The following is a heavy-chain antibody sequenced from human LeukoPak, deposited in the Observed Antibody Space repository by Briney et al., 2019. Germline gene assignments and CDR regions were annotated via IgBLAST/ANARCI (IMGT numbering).Heavy chain of an antibody. CDR2: ISTDGRNK. J-gene: IGHJ4*02. D-gene: IGHD3-10*01. CDR3: AKDIAYGSADYYFDS. Sequence: GGSLRLSCAASRFTFRSYGMHWVRQAPGKGLEWVAVISTDGRNKYHGDSVKGRFTISRDNSKDTLYLEMNSLRAEDTAVYYCAKDIAYGSADYYFDSWGQGTLVTVSS. CDR1: RFTFRSYG. V-gene: IGHV3-30*18.